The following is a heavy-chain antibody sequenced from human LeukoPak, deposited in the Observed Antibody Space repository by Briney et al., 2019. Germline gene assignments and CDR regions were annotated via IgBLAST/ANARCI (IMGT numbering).Heavy chain of an antibody. CDR1: GFTFSSYS. D-gene: IGHD1-26*01. V-gene: IGHV3-48*01. J-gene: IGHJ5*02. CDR3: ARHKWELISDNWFDP. Sequence: PGGSLRLSCAASGFTFSSYSMNWVRQAPGKGLEWVSYISSSSSTIYYADSVKGRFTISRDNAKNSLYLQMNSLRAEDTAVYYCARHKWELISDNWFDPWGQGTLVAVSS. CDR2: ISSSSSTI.